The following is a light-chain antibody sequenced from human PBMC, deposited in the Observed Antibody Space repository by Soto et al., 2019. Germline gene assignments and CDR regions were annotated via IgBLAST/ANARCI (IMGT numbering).Light chain of an antibody. CDR3: QTWGSGIV. CDR2: LNNDGSH. CDR1: RAHSLFA. Sequence: QAVVTQSPSASASLGASVRLTCTLSRAHSLFAVAWHQHQPDKGPRFLMKLNNDGSHTKADGIPDRFSGSSSGAERYLTISTLQSEDEGDYYCQTWGSGIVFGGGTKLTVL. J-gene: IGLJ2*01. V-gene: IGLV4-69*01.